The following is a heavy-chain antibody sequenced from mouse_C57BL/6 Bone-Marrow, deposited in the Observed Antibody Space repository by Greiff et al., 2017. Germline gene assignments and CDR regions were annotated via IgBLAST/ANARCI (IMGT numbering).Heavy chain of an antibody. CDR2: IDPSDSYT. V-gene: IGHV1-69*01. D-gene: IGHD2-4*01. CDR1: GYTFTSYW. J-gene: IGHJ3*01. CDR3: AREGYDYPWFAY. Sequence: VQLQQPGAELVMPGASVKLSCKASGYTFTSYWMHWVKQRPGQGLEWIGEIDPSDSYTNYNQTFKGKSTLTVDKSSSTAYMQLSSLTSEDSAVYYCAREGYDYPWFAYWGQGTLVTVSA.